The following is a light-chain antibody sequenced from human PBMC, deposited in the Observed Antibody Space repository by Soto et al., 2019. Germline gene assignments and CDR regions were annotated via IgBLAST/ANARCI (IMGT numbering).Light chain of an antibody. CDR2: AAS. V-gene: IGKV1-39*01. J-gene: IGKJ5*01. CDR1: QSISNY. CDR3: QQSYNTPPYT. Sequence: DIQMTQSPSSLSASVGDRVTITCRASQSISNYLNWYQQKPGEAPKVLIYAASSLQSAVPSRFSGSGSGTDFTLTISSLQPEDFATYYCQQSYNTPPYTFGQGTRLEIK.